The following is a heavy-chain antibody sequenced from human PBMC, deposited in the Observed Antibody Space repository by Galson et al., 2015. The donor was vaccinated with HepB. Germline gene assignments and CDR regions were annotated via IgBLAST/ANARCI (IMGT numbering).Heavy chain of an antibody. Sequence: SVKVSCKASGGTFSSYAISWVRQAPGQGLEWMGRIIPILGIANYAQKFQGRVTITADKPTSTAYMELSSLRSEDTAVYYCARDLYNPTVTTDQDGDYWGQGTLVTVSS. J-gene: IGHJ4*02. D-gene: IGHD4-17*01. CDR3: ARDLYNPTVTTDQDGDY. CDR2: IIPILGIA. V-gene: IGHV1-69*04. CDR1: GGTFSSYA.